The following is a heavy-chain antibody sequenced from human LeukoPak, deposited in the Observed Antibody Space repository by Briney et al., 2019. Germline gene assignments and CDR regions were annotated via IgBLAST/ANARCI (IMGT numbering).Heavy chain of an antibody. CDR2: IYYSGST. V-gene: IGHV4-39*07. J-gene: IGHJ4*02. CDR3: ASDPRGVIDY. Sequence: SETLSLTCAVYGGSLSGYYWGWIRQPPGKGLEWIGSIYYSGSTYYNPSLKSRVTISVDTSKNQFSLKLSSVTAADTAVYYCASDPRGVIDYWGQGTLVTVSS. CDR1: GGSLSGYY. D-gene: IGHD3-10*01.